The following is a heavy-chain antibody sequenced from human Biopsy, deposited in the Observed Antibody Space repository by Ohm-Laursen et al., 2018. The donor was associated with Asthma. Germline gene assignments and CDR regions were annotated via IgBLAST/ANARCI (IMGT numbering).Heavy chain of an antibody. J-gene: IGHJ6*02. D-gene: IGHD1-26*01. CDR3: AKDKVGAANSYQYGMDV. CDR2: INVEGTTT. V-gene: IGHV3-74*01. CDR1: GFTFTDYW. Sequence: SLRLSCAASGFTFTDYWMHWVRQAPGKGLVWVSRINVEGTTTNYADSVKGRFTISRDNPENTLYLQMSSLGAEDTAIYYCAKDKVGAANSYQYGMDVWGQGTTVTVSS.